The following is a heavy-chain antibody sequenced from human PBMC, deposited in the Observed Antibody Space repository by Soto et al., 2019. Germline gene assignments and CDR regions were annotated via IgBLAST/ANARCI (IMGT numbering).Heavy chain of an antibody. CDR2: IDPSDSQT. Sequence: GESLKISCNGSVYIFAGYWITWVRQKPGKGLEWMGRIDPSDSQTYYSPSFRGHVTISATKSITTVFLQWSSLRASDTAMYYCARQIYDSDTGPNFQYYFDSWGQGTPVTVSS. D-gene: IGHD3-22*01. V-gene: IGHV5-10-1*01. CDR1: VYIFAGYW. CDR3: ARQIYDSDTGPNFQYYFDS. J-gene: IGHJ4*02.